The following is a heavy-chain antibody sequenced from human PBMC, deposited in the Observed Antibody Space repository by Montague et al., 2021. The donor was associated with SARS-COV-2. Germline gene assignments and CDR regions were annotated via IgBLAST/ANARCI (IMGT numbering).Heavy chain of an antibody. J-gene: IGHJ6*02. Sequence: TLSLTCNVSGGSMISGGYYWSWIRQPPGKGLEWIGYVYSGGTTYYNPSLKSRVTISEDMSKNQFSLRLTSVTAADTAVYYCVRDGGLRFSGGAMDVWDQGTTVTASS. D-gene: IGHD3-3*01. CDR1: GGSMISGGYY. CDR3: VRDGGLRFSGGAMDV. CDR2: VYSGGTT. V-gene: IGHV4-31*03.